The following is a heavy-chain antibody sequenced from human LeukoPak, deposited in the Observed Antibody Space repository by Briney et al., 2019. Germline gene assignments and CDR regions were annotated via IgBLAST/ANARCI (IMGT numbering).Heavy chain of an antibody. J-gene: IGHJ6*03. CDR1: GFTFGSYS. D-gene: IGHD3-10*01. CDR3: ARDGVGSDLYYYYMDV. CDR2: ISSSSSYI. Sequence: RRRSLRLSWAASGFTFGSYSMNWVRQAPGKGLEWVSSISSSSSYIYYADSVKGRFNISRDNAKNSLYLQINSLRAEGTAVYYCARDGVGSDLYYYYMDVWGKGTTVTVSS. V-gene: IGHV3-21*01.